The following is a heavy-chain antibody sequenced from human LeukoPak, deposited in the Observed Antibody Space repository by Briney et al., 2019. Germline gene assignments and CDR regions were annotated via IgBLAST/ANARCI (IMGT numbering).Heavy chain of an antibody. V-gene: IGHV3-49*03. D-gene: IGHD3-3*01. J-gene: IGHJ4*02. CDR2: IRSKVYGGAP. CDR1: GFTFGDFT. CDR3: ATDRGWRTSGYYLYYFEY. Sequence: GGSLRLSCSASGFTFGDFTMSWFRQSPGQGLEWVGFIRSKVYGGAPEHAASVAARFTISRDNTMNSLYLQMSSLRAEDTAVYYCATDRGWRTSGYYLYYFEYWGQGTLVTYSS.